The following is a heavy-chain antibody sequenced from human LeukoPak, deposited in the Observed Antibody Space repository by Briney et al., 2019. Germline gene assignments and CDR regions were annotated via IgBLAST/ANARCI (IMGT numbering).Heavy chain of an antibody. Sequence: PGGSLRLSCAASGFTFSNYWMAWVRQAPGKGLEWVANIKQDGSQKYYVDSVEGRLTISRDNAKNSLYLQMNSLRAEDTAVYFCARVGRYAGGWHGVWDSWGQGTLVTVSS. D-gene: IGHD3-16*01. CDR3: ARVGRYAGGWHGVWDS. CDR1: GFTFSNYW. CDR2: IKQDGSQK. V-gene: IGHV3-7*05. J-gene: IGHJ4*02.